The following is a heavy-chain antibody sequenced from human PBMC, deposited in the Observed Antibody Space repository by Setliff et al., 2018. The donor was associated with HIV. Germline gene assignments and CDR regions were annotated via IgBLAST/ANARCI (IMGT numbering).Heavy chain of an antibody. Sequence: ASVKVSCKASGYTFTGHYLHWVRQAPGQGLEWLGWVNPNRGDAIYAQNFQGRVTMTRDTSINAAYMELRGLRSDDTAVYYCARVSRLHPFDPWGQGVLVTVSS. D-gene: IGHD2-15*01. CDR2: VNPNRGDA. J-gene: IGHJ5*02. CDR3: ARVSRLHPFDP. CDR1: GYTFTGHY. V-gene: IGHV1-2*02.